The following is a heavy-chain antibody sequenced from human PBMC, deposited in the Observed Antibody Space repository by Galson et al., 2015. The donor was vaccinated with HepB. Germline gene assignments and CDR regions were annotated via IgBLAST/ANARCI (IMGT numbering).Heavy chain of an antibody. J-gene: IGHJ4*02. Sequence: SLRLSCAASGFIFSNYWMSWVRQAPGKGLEWVANIKQDGSEKYYVDSVKGRFTISRDNAKNSLYLQMNSLRAEDTAVYYCAGSRGWYRHYFDYWGQGTLVTVSS. D-gene: IGHD3-10*01. V-gene: IGHV3-7*01. CDR3: AGSRGWYRHYFDY. CDR2: IKQDGSEK. CDR1: GFIFSNYW.